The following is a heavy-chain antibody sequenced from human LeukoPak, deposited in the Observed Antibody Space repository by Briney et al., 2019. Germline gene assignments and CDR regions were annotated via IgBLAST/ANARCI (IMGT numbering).Heavy chain of an antibody. CDR2: IWYDGSNK. Sequence: PGGSLRLSCAASGFTFSAYGMHWVRQAPGKGLEWVSVIWYDGSNKYYADSVKGRFTISRDNSKNTLYLQLNSLGAEDTAVYYCARGAAAGSEYFQHRGQGTLVTVSS. J-gene: IGHJ1*01. V-gene: IGHV3-33*01. CDR1: GFTFSAYG. CDR3: ARGAAAGSEYFQH. D-gene: IGHD6-13*01.